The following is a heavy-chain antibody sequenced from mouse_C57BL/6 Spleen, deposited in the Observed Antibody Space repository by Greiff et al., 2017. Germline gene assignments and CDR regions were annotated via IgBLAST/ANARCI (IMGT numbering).Heavy chain of an antibody. Sequence: EVKLVESGGGLVQPGGSLSLSCAASGFTFTDYYMSWVRQPPGKALEWLGFIRNKANGYTTEYSASVKGRFTNSRDNSQSILYLQMNGLRAEDSATYYCARLYGNYVWYFDVWGTGTTVTVSS. V-gene: IGHV7-3*01. CDR3: ARLYGNYVWYFDV. CDR2: IRNKANGYTT. J-gene: IGHJ1*03. D-gene: IGHD2-1*01. CDR1: GFTFTDYY.